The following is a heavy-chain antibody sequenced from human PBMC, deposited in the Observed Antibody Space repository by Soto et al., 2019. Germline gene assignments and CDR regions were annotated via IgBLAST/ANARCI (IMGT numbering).Heavy chain of an antibody. Sequence: GGSLRLSCTASGFTFDYYAMHWVRQGPGRGLEWVSGITWNSGKIAYADSVKGRFTIARDDDNNSLYLQMNSLRPEDTALYYCVKDSYADFHRVLSTAEYFFDYWGHGTPVTVSS. D-gene: IGHD2-15*01. CDR2: ITWNSGKI. J-gene: IGHJ4*01. V-gene: IGHV3-9*01. CDR3: VKDSYADFHRVLSTAEYFFDY. CDR1: GFTFDYYA.